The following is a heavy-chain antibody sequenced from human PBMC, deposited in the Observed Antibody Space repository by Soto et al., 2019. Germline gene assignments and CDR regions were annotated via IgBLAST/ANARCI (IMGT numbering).Heavy chain of an antibody. Sequence: EVQLVESGGGLVKPGGSLRLSCAASGFTFSNAWMSWVRQAPGKGLEWVGRIKSKTDGGTTDYAAHVKGRFTISRDDSKNTLYLQMNSLKTEDTAVYYCTTGGYCSGGSCYPPYYYYYGMDVWGQGTTVTVSS. V-gene: IGHV3-15*01. CDR3: TTGGYCSGGSCYPPYYYYYGMDV. CDR2: IKSKTDGGTT. D-gene: IGHD2-15*01. J-gene: IGHJ6*02. CDR1: GFTFSNAW.